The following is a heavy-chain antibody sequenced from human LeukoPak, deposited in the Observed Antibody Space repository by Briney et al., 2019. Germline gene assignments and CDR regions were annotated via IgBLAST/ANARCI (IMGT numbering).Heavy chain of an antibody. D-gene: IGHD4-17*01. CDR3: ARVAKTTVTARYFDL. CDR1: GGSFNDYY. Sequence: SETLSLTCAVYGGSFNDYYWIWIRQHPGKGLEWIGYIYYSGSTYYNPSLKSRVTMSVDTSKNQFSLKLSSVTAADTAVYYCARVAKTTVTARYFDLWGRGTLVTVSS. CDR2: IYYSGST. J-gene: IGHJ2*01. V-gene: IGHV4-31*11.